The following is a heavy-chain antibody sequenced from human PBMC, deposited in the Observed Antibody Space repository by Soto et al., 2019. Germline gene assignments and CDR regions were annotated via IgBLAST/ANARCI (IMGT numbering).Heavy chain of an antibody. V-gene: IGHV3-30*01. Sequence: QVRLVESGGGLVRPGRSLRLSCAASGFIIPYCAIHWLRQAPGKGLEWVAVIGSDGTHKYYGDSVQGRFTISRVTSQNMVFLQMHTRTAEDTALYYCASDSRVDVPDYFDNWGQGTRVSVSS. CDR3: ASDSRVDVPDYFDN. D-gene: IGHD3-10*02. CDR2: IGSDGTHK. CDR1: GFIIPYCA. J-gene: IGHJ4*02.